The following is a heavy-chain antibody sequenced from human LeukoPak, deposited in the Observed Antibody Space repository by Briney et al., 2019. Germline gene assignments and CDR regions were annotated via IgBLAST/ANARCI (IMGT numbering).Heavy chain of an antibody. Sequence: SETLSLTCTVSGGSISGSSYYWGWIRQPPGKGLEWIGSIYYSGSTYYNPSLKSRVTISVDTSKNQFSLKLSSVTAADTAVYYCARRAGYSSGWYRTTFDYWGQGTLVTVSS. V-gene: IGHV4-39*01. CDR3: ARRAGYSSGWYRTTFDY. CDR2: IYYSGST. J-gene: IGHJ4*02. D-gene: IGHD6-19*01. CDR1: GGSISGSSYY.